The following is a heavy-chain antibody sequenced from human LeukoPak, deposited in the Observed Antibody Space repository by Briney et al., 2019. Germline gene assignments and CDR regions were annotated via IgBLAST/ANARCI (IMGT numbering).Heavy chain of an antibody. D-gene: IGHD3-22*01. CDR3: ARGSLRGGYYDSTRPYYFDY. V-gene: IGHV4-34*01. CDR1: GGSFSGYY. Sequence: PSETLSLTCAVYGGSFSGYYWSWIRQHPGKGREWIGEINHSGSTNYNPSLKSRVTISVDTSKNHFSLKLSSVTAADTAVYYCARGSLRGGYYDSTRPYYFDYWGQGTLVTVSS. CDR2: INHSGST. J-gene: IGHJ4*02.